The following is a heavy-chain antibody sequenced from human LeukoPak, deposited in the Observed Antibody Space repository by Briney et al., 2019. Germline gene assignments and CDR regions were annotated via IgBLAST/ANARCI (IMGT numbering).Heavy chain of an antibody. D-gene: IGHD2-15*01. CDR3: ARSRKSYCSGGSCYWFDY. Sequence: SVKVSCKASGGTFSSYAISWVRQAPGQGLEWVGRIIPIFGIANYAQKFQGRVTITADKSTSTAYMELSSLRSEDTAVYYCARSRKSYCSGGSCYWFDYWGQGTLVTVSS. CDR2: IIPIFGIA. CDR1: GGTFSSYA. J-gene: IGHJ4*02. V-gene: IGHV1-69*04.